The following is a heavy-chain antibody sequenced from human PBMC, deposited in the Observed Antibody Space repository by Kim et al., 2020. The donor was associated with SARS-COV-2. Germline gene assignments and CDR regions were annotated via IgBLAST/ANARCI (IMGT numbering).Heavy chain of an antibody. CDR3: ARAREQLVRGGFDP. V-gene: IGHV3-21*01. CDR2: ISGDSSFI. CDR1: GFTFSTYS. D-gene: IGHD6-6*01. Sequence: GGSLRLSCSASGFTFSTYSMSWVRQAPGKGLEWVSSISGDSSFIFYADSLKGRFTISRDNAKNSLYLQMNSLTAEDTAVYYCARAREQLVRGGFDPWGQGTLVNVSS. J-gene: IGHJ5*02.